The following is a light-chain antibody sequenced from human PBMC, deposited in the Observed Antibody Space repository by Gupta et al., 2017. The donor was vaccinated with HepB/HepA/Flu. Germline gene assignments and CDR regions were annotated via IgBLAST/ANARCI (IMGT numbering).Light chain of an antibody. V-gene: IGLV2-14*03. CDR3: SSDTSSSTLYV. CDR2: DVS. CDR1: SSDVGGYNY. Sequence: QSALTQPAPVSGSPGQSITISCTGTSSDVGGYNYVSWYQQHPGKAPKLMIYDVSNRPSGVSNRFSGSKSGNTASLTISGLQVEDEADYYCSSDTSSSTLYVFGTGTKVTVL. J-gene: IGLJ1*01.